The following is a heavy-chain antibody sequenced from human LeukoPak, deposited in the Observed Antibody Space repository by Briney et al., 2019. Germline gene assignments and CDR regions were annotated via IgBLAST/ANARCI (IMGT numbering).Heavy chain of an antibody. CDR3: ARGRYYDSSGFPGRYFDY. CDR2: IYYSGST. D-gene: IGHD3-22*01. V-gene: IGHV4-59*01. CDR1: GGSISSYY. Sequence: SETLSLTCTVSGGSISSYYWSWIRQPPGKGLEWMGYIYYSGSTNYNPSLKSRVTISVDTSKNQFSLKLSSVTAADTAVYYCARGRYYDSSGFPGRYFDYWGQGTLVTVSS. J-gene: IGHJ4*02.